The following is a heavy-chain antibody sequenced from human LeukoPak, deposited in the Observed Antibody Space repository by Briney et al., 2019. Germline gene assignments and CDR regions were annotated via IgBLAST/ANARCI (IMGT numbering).Heavy chain of an antibody. V-gene: IGHV4-4*07. Sequence: SEILSLTCTVSGGSISSYYWSWIRQPAGKGLEWIGRIYTSGSTNYNPSLKSRVTMSVDTSKNQFSLKLSSVTAADTAVYYCARVTYYYGSGSYEFYYFDYWGQGTLVTVSS. CDR2: IYTSGST. CDR1: GGSISSYY. J-gene: IGHJ4*02. D-gene: IGHD3-10*01. CDR3: ARVTYYYGSGSYEFYYFDY.